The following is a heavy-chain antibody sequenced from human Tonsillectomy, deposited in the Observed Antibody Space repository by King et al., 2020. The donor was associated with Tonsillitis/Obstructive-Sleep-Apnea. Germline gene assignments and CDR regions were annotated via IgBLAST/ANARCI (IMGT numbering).Heavy chain of an antibody. V-gene: IGHV3-9*01. CDR3: AKAPGPIVVVSVANRAQGLYYYMDV. D-gene: IGHD2-2*01. CDR1: GFTFDDYA. Sequence: EVQLVESGGGLVQPGRSLRLSCAASGFTFDDYAVHWVRQAPGKGLEWVSGISWDSNNIGYADSVKGRFTISRDNAKNSLYLQMNSLRAEDTALYYCAKAPGPIVVVSVANRAQGLYYYMDVGGKGTTVTVSS. CDR2: ISWDSNNI. J-gene: IGHJ6*03.